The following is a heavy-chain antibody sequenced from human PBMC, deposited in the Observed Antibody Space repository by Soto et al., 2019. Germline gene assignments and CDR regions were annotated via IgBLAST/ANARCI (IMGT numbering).Heavy chain of an antibody. D-gene: IGHD6-13*01. CDR1: GFTFSNYA. CDR3: ARPYSSSWYCAFDI. Sequence: QVQLVESGGGVVQPGRSLRLSCAASGFTFSNYAMHWVRQAPGKGLEWVAVISYDGSNKYYADSVKGRFTISRDNSKNTLYLQMNSLRAADTAVYYCARPYSSSWYCAFDIWGQGTMVTVSS. CDR2: ISYDGSNK. V-gene: IGHV3-30-3*01. J-gene: IGHJ3*02.